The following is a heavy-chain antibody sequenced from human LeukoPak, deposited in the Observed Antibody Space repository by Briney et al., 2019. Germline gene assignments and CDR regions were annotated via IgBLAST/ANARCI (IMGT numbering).Heavy chain of an antibody. Sequence: GASLQISCKGSGYSFTSHWIGWVRQMPGKGLEWMGIIHPGDSDTRYSPSFQGQVTISADKSISTAYLQWSSLKASDTAMYYCARQDWNYDGLFDYWGQGTLVTVSS. D-gene: IGHD1-7*01. V-gene: IGHV5-51*01. CDR1: GYSFTSHW. CDR3: ARQDWNYDGLFDY. CDR2: IHPGDSDT. J-gene: IGHJ4*02.